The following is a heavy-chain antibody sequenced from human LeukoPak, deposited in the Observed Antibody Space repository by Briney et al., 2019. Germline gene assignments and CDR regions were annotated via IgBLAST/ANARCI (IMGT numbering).Heavy chain of an antibody. V-gene: IGHV3-23*01. CDR3: AKVTVAGNYYYYYGMDV. D-gene: IGHD6-19*01. J-gene: IGHJ6*04. CDR2: ISGSGGST. CDR1: GFTFSSYA. Sequence: GGSLRLSCAASGFTFSSYAMSWVRQAPGKRLEWVSDISGSGGSTYYADSVKGRFTISRDNSKNTLYLQMNSLRAEDTAVYYCAKVTVAGNYYYYYGMDVWGKGTTVTVSS.